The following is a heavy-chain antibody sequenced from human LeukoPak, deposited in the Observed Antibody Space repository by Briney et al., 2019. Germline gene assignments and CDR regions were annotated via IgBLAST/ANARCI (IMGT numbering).Heavy chain of an antibody. V-gene: IGHV3-21*01. J-gene: IGHJ4*02. CDR1: GFTFSSYS. D-gene: IGHD3-3*01. CDR3: ARDRPTGASRLFVVQ. CDR2: MSSGSRYI. Sequence: GGSLRLSCAASGFTFSSYSMTWVRQAPGKGLEWVSSMSSGSRYIYYADAVRGRCTISRDTAKTSLYLLMTSLRAEDTAVYYCARDRPTGASRLFVVQWGQGTLVTVSS.